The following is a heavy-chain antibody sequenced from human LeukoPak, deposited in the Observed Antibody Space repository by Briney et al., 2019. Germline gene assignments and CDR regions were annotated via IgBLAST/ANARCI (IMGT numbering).Heavy chain of an antibody. D-gene: IGHD1-14*01. CDR1: GGSISSYY. V-gene: IGHV4-39*07. Sequence: PSETLSLTCTVSGGSISSYYWSWIRQPPGKGLEWIGSIYYSGSTYYNPSLKSRVTISVDTSKNQFSLKLSSVTAADTAVYYCAGITTGIDYWGQGTLVTVSS. CDR3: AGITTGIDY. CDR2: IYYSGST. J-gene: IGHJ4*02.